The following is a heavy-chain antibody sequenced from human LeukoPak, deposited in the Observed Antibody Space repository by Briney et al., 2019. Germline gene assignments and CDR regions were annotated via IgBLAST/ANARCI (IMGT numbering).Heavy chain of an antibody. CDR2: IKRDGSEK. D-gene: IGHD1-26*01. CDR3: VKLSEH. Sequence: GGSLRLSCVASGFTFSNHWMNWVRQAPGKGLEWVANIKRDGSEKYYVDSVKGRFTISRDNAKNSLYLQMNSLRAEGSAVYYCVKLSEHWGQGTLVTVSS. J-gene: IGHJ1*01. V-gene: IGHV3-7*01. CDR1: GFTFSNHW.